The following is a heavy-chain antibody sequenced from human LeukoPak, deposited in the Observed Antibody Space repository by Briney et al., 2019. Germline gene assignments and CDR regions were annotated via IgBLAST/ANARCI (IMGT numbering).Heavy chain of an antibody. D-gene: IGHD6-19*01. CDR3: ARGGGSSGWYIFDY. Sequence: SETLSLTCAVYGGSFSGYYWSWIRQPPGKGLEWIGEINHSGSTNYNPSLKSRVTISVDTSKNQFSLKLSSVTAADTAVYYCARGGGSSGWYIFDYWGQGTLVTVSS. CDR2: INHSGST. J-gene: IGHJ4*02. V-gene: IGHV4-34*01. CDR1: GGSFSGYY.